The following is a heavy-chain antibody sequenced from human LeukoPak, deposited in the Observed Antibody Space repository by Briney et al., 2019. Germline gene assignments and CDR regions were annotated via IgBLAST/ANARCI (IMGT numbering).Heavy chain of an antibody. CDR1: GFTFSSYG. V-gene: IGHV3-33*01. D-gene: IGHD3-10*01. J-gene: IGHJ5*02. CDR2: IRYDGSNK. Sequence: PGRSLRLSCAASGFTFSSYGMHWVRQAPGKGLEWVAVIRYDGSNKYYADSVKGRFTISRDNSKNTLYLQMNSLRAEDTAVYYCAREDGDYYGSGSYVQWFDPWGQGTLVTVSS. CDR3: AREDGDYYGSGSYVQWFDP.